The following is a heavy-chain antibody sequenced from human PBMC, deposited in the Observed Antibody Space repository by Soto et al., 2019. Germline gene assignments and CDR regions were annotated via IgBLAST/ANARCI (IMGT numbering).Heavy chain of an antibody. CDR1: GFTFSTYG. CDR2: ISSDGSNK. CDR3: AIEEYDYYYGMEV. J-gene: IGHJ6*02. V-gene: IGHV3-30*03. D-gene: IGHD6-6*01. Sequence: AGGSLRLSCAASGFTFSTYGMHWVRQAPGKGPEWVAVISSDGSNKYYADSVKGRFTISRDNSKNTLYLQMNSLRAEDTAVYYCAIEEYDYYYGMEVWGQGTTVTVSS.